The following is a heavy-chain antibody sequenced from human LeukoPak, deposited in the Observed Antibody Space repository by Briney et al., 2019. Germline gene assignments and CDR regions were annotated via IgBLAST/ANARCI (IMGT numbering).Heavy chain of an antibody. J-gene: IGHJ4*02. D-gene: IGHD6-13*01. CDR1: GGTFSSYA. V-gene: IGHV1-69*13. CDR2: IIPIFGTA. Sequence: SVKVSCKASGGTFSSYAISWVRQAPGQGLEWMGGIIPIFGTANYAQKFQGRVTITADESTSTAYMELSSLRSDDTAVYYCAKNKYSSSWYNFDYWGQGTLVTVSS. CDR3: AKNKYSSSWYNFDY.